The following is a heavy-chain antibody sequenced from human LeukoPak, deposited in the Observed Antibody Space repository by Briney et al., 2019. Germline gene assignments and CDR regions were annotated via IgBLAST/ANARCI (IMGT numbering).Heavy chain of an antibody. V-gene: IGHV3-20*04. Sequence: GGSLRLSCAASGFTFRSYWMSWVRLAPGKGLEWVSGTNWNGGSTGYADSVKGRFTISRDNAKNSLYLQMNSLRAEDTALYYCARDYPVSGPIVGAPFTWGQGTLVAVSS. CDR3: ARDYPVSGPIVGAPFT. D-gene: IGHD1-26*01. J-gene: IGHJ5*02. CDR1: GFTFRSYW. CDR2: TNWNGGST.